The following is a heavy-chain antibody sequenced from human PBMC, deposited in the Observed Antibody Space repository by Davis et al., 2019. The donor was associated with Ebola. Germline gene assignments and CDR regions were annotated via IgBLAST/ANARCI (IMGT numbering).Heavy chain of an antibody. J-gene: IGHJ4*02. V-gene: IGHV1-46*01. CDR1: GGTFSSYA. D-gene: IGHD2-8*01. CDR2: INPSGGST. CDR3: ARGETTDIVLMVYAPIPFY. Sequence: AASVKVSCKASGGTFSSYAISWVRQAPGQGLEWMGIINPSGGSTSYAQKFQGRVTMTRDTSTSTVYMELSSLRSEDTAVYYCARGETTDIVLMVYAPIPFYWGQGTLVTVSS.